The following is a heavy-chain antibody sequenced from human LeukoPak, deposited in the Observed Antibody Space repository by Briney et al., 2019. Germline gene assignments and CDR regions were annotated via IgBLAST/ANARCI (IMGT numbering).Heavy chain of an antibody. Sequence: ASVKVSCKASGYTFTGYYMHWVRQAPGQGLEWMGWINPNSGGTNYAQKFQGRVTMTRDTSISTAYMELSTLRSDDTAVYFCAKDPRNILTGDYDAFDVWGQGTMVTVSS. CDR1: GYTFTGYY. CDR3: AKDPRNILTGDYDAFDV. V-gene: IGHV1-2*02. J-gene: IGHJ3*01. D-gene: IGHD3-9*01. CDR2: INPNSGGT.